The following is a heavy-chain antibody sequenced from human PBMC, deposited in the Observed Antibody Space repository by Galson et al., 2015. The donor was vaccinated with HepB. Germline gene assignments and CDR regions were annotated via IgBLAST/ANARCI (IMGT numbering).Heavy chain of an antibody. Sequence: SLRLSCAASGFTFSSYAMTWVRQAPGKGLEWVSVISGSGGSTYYADSVKGRFTTSRDNSKNTLYLQMNSLRAEDTAVYYCARQSREYSSGWYLGSFNYMDVWGKGSTVTVSS. CDR1: GFTFSSYA. CDR3: ARQSREYSSGWYLGSFNYMDV. CDR2: ISGSGGST. J-gene: IGHJ6*03. D-gene: IGHD6-19*01. V-gene: IGHV3-23*01.